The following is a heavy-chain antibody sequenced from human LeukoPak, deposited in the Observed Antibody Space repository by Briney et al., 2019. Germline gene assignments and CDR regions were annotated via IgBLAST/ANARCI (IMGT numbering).Heavy chain of an antibody. Sequence: GGSLRLSCAGSGFTFRTYAMIWVRQAPGKGLEWVSAISDSGGSTYYADSVKGRFTISRDNSKNTLYLQMHSLRAEDTAVYYCAKSLXYYXSGTSRRDFDYWGQGTLVTVSS. V-gene: IGHV3-23*01. CDR2: ISDSGGST. J-gene: IGHJ4*02. D-gene: IGHD3-10*01. CDR1: GFTFRTYA. CDR3: AKSLXYYXSGTSRRDFDY.